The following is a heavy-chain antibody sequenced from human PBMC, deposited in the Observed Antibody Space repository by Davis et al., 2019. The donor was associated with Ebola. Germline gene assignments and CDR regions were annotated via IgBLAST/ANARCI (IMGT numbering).Heavy chain of an antibody. CDR3: ARRRGYGRLAYFDY. CDR2: IYYSGST. CDR1: GGSISSSSYY. V-gene: IGHV4-39*01. Sequence: PSETLSLTCTVSGGSISSSSYYWGWIRQPPGKGLEWIGSIYYSGSTYYNPSLKSRVTISVDTSKNQFSLKLSSVTAADTAVYYCARRRGYGRLAYFDYWGQGTLVTVSS. D-gene: IGHD5-12*01. J-gene: IGHJ4*02.